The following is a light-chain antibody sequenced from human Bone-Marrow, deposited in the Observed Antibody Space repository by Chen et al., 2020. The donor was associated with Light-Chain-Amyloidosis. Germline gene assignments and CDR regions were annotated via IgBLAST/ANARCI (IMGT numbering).Light chain of an antibody. J-gene: IGLJ2*01. V-gene: IGLV3-25*03. CDR2: KDS. Sequence: SYELTQPPSVSVSPGQTARITCPGDALPKQFAFWYQQKPGQAPVLVIFKDSERPSGIPERFSGSSSGTTATLTISGVQAEDEADYYCQSADSGGIVFGGGTKLTVL. CDR3: QSADSGGIV. CDR1: ALPKQF.